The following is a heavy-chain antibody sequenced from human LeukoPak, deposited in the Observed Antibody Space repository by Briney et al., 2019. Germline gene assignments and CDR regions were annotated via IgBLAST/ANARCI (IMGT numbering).Heavy chain of an antibody. CDR1: GSTFSSYG. CDR2: ISYDGSNE. J-gene: IGHJ6*02. D-gene: IGHD3-9*01. Sequence: GRSLRLSCAASGSTFSSYGMHWVRQAPGKGLEWVAVISYDGSNEYYADSVKGRFTISRDNSKNTLYLQMNSLRAEDTAAYYCAKGQLLYFDWFSSYYYYGMDVWGQGTTVTVSS. V-gene: IGHV3-30*18. CDR3: AKGQLLYFDWFSSYYYYGMDV.